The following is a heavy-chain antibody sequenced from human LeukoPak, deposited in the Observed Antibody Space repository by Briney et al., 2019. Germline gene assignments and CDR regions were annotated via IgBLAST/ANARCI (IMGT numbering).Heavy chain of an antibody. CDR2: IYTSGST. J-gene: IGHJ5*02. D-gene: IGHD3-3*01. V-gene: IGHV4-61*02. CDR3: ARVFNFNNWFDP. Sequence: QVQLQESGPGLVKPSQTLSLTYTVSGGSISSGSYSWSWIRQPAGKGLEWIGRIYTSGSTNYNPSLKSRVTISVDTSKNQFSLKLSSVTAADTAVYYCARVFNFNNWFDPWGQGTLVTVSS. CDR1: GGSISSGSYS.